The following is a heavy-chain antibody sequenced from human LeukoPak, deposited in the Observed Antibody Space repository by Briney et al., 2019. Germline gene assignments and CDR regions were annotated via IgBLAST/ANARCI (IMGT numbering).Heavy chain of an antibody. J-gene: IGHJ4*02. Sequence: PSETLSLTCTVSGGSISSHYWNWIRQPPGKGLEWIGYIYYSGNTNYNPSLKSRVTISVDTSKNQFSLKLSSVTAADTAVYYCARDPYYYDSSAWGFDYWGQGTLVTVSS. CDR3: ARDPYYYDSSAWGFDY. CDR2: IYYSGNT. D-gene: IGHD3-22*01. CDR1: GGSISSHY. V-gene: IGHV4-59*11.